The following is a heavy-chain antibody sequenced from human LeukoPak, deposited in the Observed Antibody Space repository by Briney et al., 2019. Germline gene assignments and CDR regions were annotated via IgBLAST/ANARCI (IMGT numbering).Heavy chain of an antibody. CDR2: ISSSSSTI. J-gene: IGHJ6*02. Sequence: GGSLRLSCAASGFTFSSYSMNWVRQAPGKGLEWVSYISSSSSTIYYADSVKGRLTISRDNAKNSLYLQMNSLRAEDTAVYYCARHQWELPNGYCYYGMDVWGQGTTVTVSS. V-gene: IGHV3-48*04. D-gene: IGHD1-26*01. CDR3: ARHQWELPNGYCYYGMDV. CDR1: GFTFSSYS.